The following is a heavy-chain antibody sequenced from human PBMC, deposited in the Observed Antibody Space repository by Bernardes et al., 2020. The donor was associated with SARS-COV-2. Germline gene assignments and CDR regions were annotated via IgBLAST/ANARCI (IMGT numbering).Heavy chain of an antibody. CDR2: ISYDGSNK. V-gene: IGHV3-30*04. D-gene: IGHD3-3*01. CDR3: ARDFVVTWGIFGVVPGYMDV. J-gene: IGHJ6*03. Sequence: GGSLRLSCAASGFTFSSYAMHWVRQAPGKGLEWVAVISYDGSNKYYADSVKGRFTISRDNSKNTLYLQMNSLRAEDTAVYYCARDFVVTWGIFGVVPGYMDVWGKGTTVTVSS. CDR1: GFTFSSYA.